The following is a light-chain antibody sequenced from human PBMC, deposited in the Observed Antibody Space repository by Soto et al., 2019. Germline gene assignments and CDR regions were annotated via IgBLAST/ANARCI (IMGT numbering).Light chain of an antibody. V-gene: IGKV3-20*01. CDR3: QQYGSSRGFT. CDR1: QSVSSSY. Sequence: EIVLTQSPGTLSLSPGERATLSCRASQSVSSSYLAWYQQKPGQAPRLLIYGASGRATGIPDRFSGSGPGTDFPLTISRLEPEDFAVYYCQQYGSSRGFTFGPGTKVDIK. CDR2: GAS. J-gene: IGKJ3*01.